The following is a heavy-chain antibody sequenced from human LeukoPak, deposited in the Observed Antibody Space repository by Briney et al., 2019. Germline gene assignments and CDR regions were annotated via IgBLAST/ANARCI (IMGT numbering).Heavy chain of an antibody. CDR3: AREGRWLQPLDY. Sequence: ASVKVSCKASGYTFTSYAMHWVRQAPGQRLEWMGWINAGNGNTKYSQGFQGRVTITRDTSASTAYMELSSLRSEDMAVYYCAREGRWLQPLDYWGQGTLVTVSS. CDR2: INAGNGNT. CDR1: GYTFTSYA. V-gene: IGHV1-3*03. J-gene: IGHJ4*02. D-gene: IGHD5-24*01.